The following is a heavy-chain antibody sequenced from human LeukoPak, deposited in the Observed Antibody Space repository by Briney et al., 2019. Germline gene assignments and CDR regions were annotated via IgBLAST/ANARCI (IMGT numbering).Heavy chain of an antibody. CDR3: ARLCDSSGYYYDY. J-gene: IGHJ4*02. CDR1: GYTFTGYY. D-gene: IGHD3-22*01. V-gene: IGHV1-2*04. CDR2: INPNSGGT. Sequence: GASVKVSCKASGYTFTGYYMHWVRQAPGQGLEWMGWINPNSGGTNYAQKFQGWVTMTRDTSISTAYMELSRLRSDDTAVYYCARLCDSSGYYYDYWGQGTLVTVSS.